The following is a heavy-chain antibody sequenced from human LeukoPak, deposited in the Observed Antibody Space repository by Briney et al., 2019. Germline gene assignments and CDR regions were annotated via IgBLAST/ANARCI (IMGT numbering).Heavy chain of an antibody. CDR1: GYTLTELS. V-gene: IGHV1-24*01. CDR3: ATDPFVVVPAANY. D-gene: IGHD2-2*01. Sequence: ASVKVSCMVSGYTLTELSMHWVRQAPGKGLEWMGGFDPEDGETIYAQKFQGRVTMTEDTSTDTAYMELSSLRSEDTAVYYCATDPFVVVPAANYWGQGTLVTVSS. J-gene: IGHJ4*02. CDR2: FDPEDGET.